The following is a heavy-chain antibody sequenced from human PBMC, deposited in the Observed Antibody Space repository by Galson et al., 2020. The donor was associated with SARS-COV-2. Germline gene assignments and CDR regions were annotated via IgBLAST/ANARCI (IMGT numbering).Heavy chain of an antibody. CDR3: ARSQPGVCSDTRCQGFNWLHP. J-gene: IGHJ5*02. D-gene: IGHD3-10*02. CDR2: IYGGQST. V-gene: IGHV4-30-2*01. Sequence: SETLSLTCAVSGDSHSSGGQSWSWIRQAPGKGLEWIGFIYGGQSTSYNPSLKSRVSIPVDTSKNQFSLSLISVTAADTAVYFCARSQPGVCSDTRCQGFNWLHPWCQGTLVTAAS. CDR1: GDSHSSGGQS.